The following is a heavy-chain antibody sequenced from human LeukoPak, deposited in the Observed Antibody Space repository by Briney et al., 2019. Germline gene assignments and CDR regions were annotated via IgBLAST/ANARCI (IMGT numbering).Heavy chain of an antibody. CDR2: IYTSGST. CDR1: GGSISSGSYY. D-gene: IGHD5-12*01. J-gene: IGHJ4*02. CDR3: AREVRYSNLDY. Sequence: PSETLSLTCTVSGGSISSGSYYWSWIRQPAGKGLEWIVHIYTSGSTNYNPSLKSRVTISVDTSKNQFSLRLSSVTAADTAVYYCAREVRYSNLDYWGQGTLVTVSS. V-gene: IGHV4-61*09.